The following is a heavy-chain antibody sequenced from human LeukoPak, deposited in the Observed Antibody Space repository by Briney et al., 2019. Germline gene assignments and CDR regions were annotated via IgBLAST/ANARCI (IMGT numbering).Heavy chain of an antibody. Sequence: GGSLRLSCAASGFTFDDYAMHWVRQAPGKGPEWVSLISGDGGSTYYADSVKGRFTISRDNSKNSLYLQMNSLRTEDTALYYCAKDIQPPMVYCSGGSCYSGGFDYWGQGTLVTVSS. D-gene: IGHD2-15*01. CDR2: ISGDGGST. V-gene: IGHV3-43*02. CDR1: GFTFDDYA. CDR3: AKDIQPPMVYCSGGSCYSGGFDY. J-gene: IGHJ4*02.